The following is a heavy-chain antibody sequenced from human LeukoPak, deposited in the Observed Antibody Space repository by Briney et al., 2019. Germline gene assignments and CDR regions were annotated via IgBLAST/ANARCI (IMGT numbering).Heavy chain of an antibody. D-gene: IGHD6-13*01. CDR3: AKETSSSWYYFDY. Sequence: GGSLRLSCAASGFTFSSYGMHWVRQAPGKGLEWVAVISYDGSNKYYAGSVKGRFTISRDNSKNTLYLQMNSLRAEDTAVYYCAKETSSSWYYFDYWGQGTLVTVSS. V-gene: IGHV3-30*18. CDR2: ISYDGSNK. J-gene: IGHJ4*02. CDR1: GFTFSSYG.